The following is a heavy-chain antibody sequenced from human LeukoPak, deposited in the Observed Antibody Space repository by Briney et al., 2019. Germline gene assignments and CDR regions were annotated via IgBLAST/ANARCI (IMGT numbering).Heavy chain of an antibody. D-gene: IGHD3-3*01. J-gene: IGHJ4*02. CDR2: ISSSSSYI. CDR1: GFTFSSYS. CDR3: ATPLWSGVGTESSPFDY. V-gene: IGHV3-21*01. Sequence: GSLRLSCAASGFTFSSYSMNWVRQAPGKGLERVSSISSSSSYIYYADSVKGRFTISRDNAKNSLYLQMNSLRAEDTAVYYCATPLWSGVGTESSPFDYWGQGTLVTVSS.